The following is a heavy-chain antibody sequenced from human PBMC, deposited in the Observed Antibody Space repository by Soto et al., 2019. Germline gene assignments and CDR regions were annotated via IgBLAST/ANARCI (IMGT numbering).Heavy chain of an antibody. CDR1: GGTFSNFA. V-gene: IGHV1-69*06. J-gene: IGHJ4*02. CDR3: GGKDGGASSSTSWYSSDY. D-gene: IGHD2-2*02. CDR2: TIPVFGTT. Sequence: QVQLVQSGAEVKKPGSSVTVSCRASGGTFSNFAITWVRQAPGQGLEWMGVTIPVFGTTSYAQKFQGRITLTADKSMNTVYLELSSLRSEDTAGYYCGGKDGGASSSTSWYSSDYWGQGTLVTVS.